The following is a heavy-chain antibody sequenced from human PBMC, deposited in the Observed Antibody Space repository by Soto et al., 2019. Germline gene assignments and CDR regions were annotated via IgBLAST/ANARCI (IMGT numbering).Heavy chain of an antibody. V-gene: IGHV4-39*01. CDR1: GGSISSSSYY. Sequence: PSETLSLTCTVSGGSISSSSYYWGWIRQPPGKGLEWIGSIYYSGSTYYNPSLKSRVTISVDTSKNQFSLKLSSVTAADTAVYYCASTAAAGTQWFDPWGQGTLVTVSS. J-gene: IGHJ5*02. CDR3: ASTAAAGTQWFDP. CDR2: IYYSGST. D-gene: IGHD6-13*01.